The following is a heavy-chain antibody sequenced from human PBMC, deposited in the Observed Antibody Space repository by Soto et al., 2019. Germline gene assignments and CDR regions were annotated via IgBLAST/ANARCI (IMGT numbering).Heavy chain of an antibody. Sequence: EASVKXSCKASGYTFTSYGISWVRQAPGQGLEWMGWISAYNGNTNYAQKLQGRVTMTTDTSTSTAYMELRSLRSDDTAVYYCARDVVVPAAIGDAFDIWGQGTMVTVSS. CDR3: ARDVVVPAAIGDAFDI. CDR2: ISAYNGNT. CDR1: GYTFTSYG. D-gene: IGHD2-2*01. V-gene: IGHV1-18*01. J-gene: IGHJ3*02.